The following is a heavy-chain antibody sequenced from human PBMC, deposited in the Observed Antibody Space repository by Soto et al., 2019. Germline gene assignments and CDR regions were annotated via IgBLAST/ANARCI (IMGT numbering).Heavy chain of an antibody. V-gene: IGHV1-46*01. J-gene: IGHJ5*02. CDR3: ARPRDDNWFDP. Sequence: ASVKVSCKASGYTFTSYYMHWVRQAPGQGLEWMGIINPSGGSTSYAQKFQGRVTMTRDTSKNQFSLKLSSVTAADTAVYYCARPRDDNWFDPWGQGTLVTVSS. CDR1: GYTFTSYY. CDR2: INPSGGST.